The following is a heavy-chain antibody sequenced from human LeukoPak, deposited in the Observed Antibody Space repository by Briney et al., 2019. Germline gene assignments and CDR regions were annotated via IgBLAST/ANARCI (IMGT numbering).Heavy chain of an antibody. CDR3: ANDDSFSSGWPYYFDY. V-gene: IGHV3-30*02. CDR2: IRYDGSNK. Sequence: GGSLRLSCAASGFTFSSYGMHWVRQAPGKGLEWVAFIRYDGSNKYYADSVKGRFTISRDNSKNTLYLQMNSLRAEDTAVYYCANDDSFSSGWPYYFDYWGQGTLVTVSS. D-gene: IGHD6-19*01. J-gene: IGHJ4*02. CDR1: GFTFSSYG.